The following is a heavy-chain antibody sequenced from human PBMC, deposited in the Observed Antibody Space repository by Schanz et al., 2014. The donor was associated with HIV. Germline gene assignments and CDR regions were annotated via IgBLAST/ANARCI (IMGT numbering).Heavy chain of an antibody. Sequence: QVQLVQSGAEVKNPGASVKVSCKASGYTFSSYDINWVRQATGQGLEWMGWMNPNSGQTGYAQKFPGRVDMTRTTSISTAYMELRGLTAEDTAVYFCARARAKIEGRPVGNWFDPWGQGTLVTVSS. J-gene: IGHJ5*02. CDR2: MNPNSGQT. V-gene: IGHV1-8*01. CDR1: GYTFSSYD. CDR3: ARARAKIEGRPVGNWFDP. D-gene: IGHD6-6*01.